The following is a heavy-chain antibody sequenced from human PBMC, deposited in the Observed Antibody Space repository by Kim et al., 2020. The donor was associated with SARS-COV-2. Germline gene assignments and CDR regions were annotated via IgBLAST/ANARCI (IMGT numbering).Heavy chain of an antibody. J-gene: IGHJ4*02. CDR2: IYPGDSDT. CDR1: GYSFTSYW. V-gene: IGHV5-51*01. CDR3: ARSGSDILTGYLTDY. D-gene: IGHD3-9*01. Sequence: GESLKISCKGSGYSFTSYWIGWVRQMPGKGLEWMGIIYPGDSDTRYSPSFQGQVTITADKSISTAYLQWSSLKASDTAIYSCARSGSDILTGYLTDYWGQGTLVTVSS.